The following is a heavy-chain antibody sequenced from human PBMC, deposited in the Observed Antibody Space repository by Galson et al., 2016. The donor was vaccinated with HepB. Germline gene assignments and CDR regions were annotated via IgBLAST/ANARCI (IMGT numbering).Heavy chain of an antibody. Sequence: SLRLSCAASGFTLSSFGMHWVRQAPGKGLEWVALIWSDGSNKYNADSVKGRFTISRDNSKNTLYLQMNSLSVDDTAVYYCARGGRNEVFDYWGQGTLVTVSS. CDR1: GFTLSSFG. CDR2: IWSDGSNK. V-gene: IGHV3-33*01. D-gene: IGHD1-1*01. CDR3: ARGGRNEVFDY. J-gene: IGHJ4*02.